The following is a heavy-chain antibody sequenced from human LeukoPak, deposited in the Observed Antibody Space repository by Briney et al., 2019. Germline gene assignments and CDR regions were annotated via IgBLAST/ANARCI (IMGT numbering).Heavy chain of an antibody. CDR3: ARDRPYARYNWFDP. J-gene: IGHJ5*02. CDR2: IYHSGST. D-gene: IGHD4-17*01. CDR1: GGSISSSNW. Sequence: MASETLSLTCAVSGGSISSSNWWSWVRQPPGKGLEWIGEIYHSGSTYYNPSLKSRVTISVDTSKNQFSLKLSSVTAADTAVYYCARDRPYARYNWFDPWGQGTLVTVSS. V-gene: IGHV4-4*02.